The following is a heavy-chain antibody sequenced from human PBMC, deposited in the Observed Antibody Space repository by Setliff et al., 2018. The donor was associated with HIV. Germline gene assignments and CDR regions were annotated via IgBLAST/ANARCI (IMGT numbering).Heavy chain of an antibody. CDR2: IYISGTT. CDR1: GGSISTPY. V-gene: IGHV4-4*09. D-gene: IGHD2-15*01. Sequence: SETLSLTCTVSGGSISTPYWNWIRQPPGKGLEWIAYIYISGTTNYNPSLKSRVTISLDTSRNQFSLKLGSVTAADTAMYYCAREHCSGGSCNGFDIWGQGTMVTVSS. CDR3: AREHCSGGSCNGFDI. J-gene: IGHJ3*02.